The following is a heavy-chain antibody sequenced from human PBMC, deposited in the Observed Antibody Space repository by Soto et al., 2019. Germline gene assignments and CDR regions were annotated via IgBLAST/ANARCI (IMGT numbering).Heavy chain of an antibody. Sequence: GGSLRLSCAASGFTFSSYSMNWVRQAPGKGLEWVSYISSSSSTIYYADSVKGRFTISRDNAKNSLYLQMNSLRAEDTAVYYCARDNSGYCSSTSCYSEYFQHWGQGTLVTVSS. V-gene: IGHV3-48*01. CDR1: GFTFSSYS. CDR3: ARDNSGYCSSTSCYSEYFQH. D-gene: IGHD2-2*01. CDR2: ISSSSSTI. J-gene: IGHJ1*01.